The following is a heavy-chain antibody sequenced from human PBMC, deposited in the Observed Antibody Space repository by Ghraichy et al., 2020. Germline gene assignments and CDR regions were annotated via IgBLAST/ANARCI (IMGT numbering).Heavy chain of an antibody. V-gene: IGHV4-34*01. CDR2: INHSGST. CDR3: SRGTKHTIFGVVIIPSKRAFDI. CDR1: GGSFSGYY. J-gene: IGHJ3*02. Sequence: SQTLSLTCAVYGGSFSGYYWSWIRQPPGKGLEWIGEINHSGSTNYNPSLKSRVTISVDTSKNQFSLKLSSVTAADTAVYYCSRGTKHTIFGVVIIPSKRAFDICGQETMVTVSS. D-gene: IGHD3-3*01.